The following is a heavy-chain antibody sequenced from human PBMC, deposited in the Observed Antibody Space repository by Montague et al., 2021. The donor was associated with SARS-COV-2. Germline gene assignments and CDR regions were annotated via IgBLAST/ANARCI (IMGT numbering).Heavy chain of an antibody. CDR1: GFTFSTYG. V-gene: IGHV3-30*18. CDR2: IISDGTTT. Sequence: SLRLSCAASGFTFSTYGMYWVRQAPGKGLEWVAIIISDGTTTHYLDSVKGLFSISRDNSKNVLSLQMNSLITEDTAVYFCSKDQNSGRYFVGFFDHWGQGALVTVSS. D-gene: IGHD1-26*01. CDR3: SKDQNSGRYFVGFFDH. J-gene: IGHJ4*02.